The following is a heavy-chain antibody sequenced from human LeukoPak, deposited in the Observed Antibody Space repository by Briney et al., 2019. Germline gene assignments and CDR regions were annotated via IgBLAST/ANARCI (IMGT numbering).Heavy chain of an antibody. J-gene: IGHJ4*02. CDR2: IKQDGSEK. V-gene: IGHV3-7*01. Sequence: PGGSLRLSCAASGFTFSSYWMSWVRQAPGKGLEWVANIKQDGSEKYYVDSVKGRFTISRDNAKNSLYLQMNSLRAEDTAVYYCARDQNKGRLETGLGYWGQGTPVTVSS. CDR1: GFTFSSYW. CDR3: ARDQNKGRLETGLGY.